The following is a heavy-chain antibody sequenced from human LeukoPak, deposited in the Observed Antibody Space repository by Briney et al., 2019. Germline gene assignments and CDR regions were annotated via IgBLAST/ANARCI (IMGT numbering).Heavy chain of an antibody. CDR2: ISSSSSYI. Sequence: LXLSXXXXGFTXXSYSXNWVRQAPGKGLEWVSSISSSSSYIYYADSVKGRFTISRDNAKNSLYLQMNSLRAEDTAVYHCAREGVAVWTDAFDIWGQGTMVTVSS. D-gene: IGHD6-19*01. CDR3: AREGVAVWTDAFDI. V-gene: IGHV3-21*01. J-gene: IGHJ3*02. CDR1: GFTXXSYS.